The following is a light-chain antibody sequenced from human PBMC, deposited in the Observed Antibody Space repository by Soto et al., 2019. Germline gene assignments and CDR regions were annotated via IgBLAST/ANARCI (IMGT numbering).Light chain of an antibody. CDR2: TTD. CDR1: TGAVTTGNY. V-gene: IGLV7-43*01. Sequence: QAVVTQEPSLTVSPGGTVTLTCASSTGAVTTGNYASWFQQKPGQAPRTLIYTTDNRHSWTPARFSGSLLGGKAALTLSSVQPEDEADYYCLLYFGGAQLVFGGWTQLTVL. J-gene: IGLJ3*02. CDR3: LLYFGGAQLV.